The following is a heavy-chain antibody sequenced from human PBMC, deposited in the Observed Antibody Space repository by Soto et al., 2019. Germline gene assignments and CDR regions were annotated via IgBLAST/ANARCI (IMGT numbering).Heavy chain of an antibody. V-gene: IGHV1-69*13. Sequence: SVKVSCKASGGTFSSYAISRVRQAPGQGLEWMGGIIPIFGTANYAQKFQGRVTITADESTSTAYMELSSLRSEDTAVYYCARDWYYYDSSGYYPHYYGMDVWGQGTTVTVSS. D-gene: IGHD3-22*01. CDR1: GGTFSSYA. CDR2: IIPIFGTA. CDR3: ARDWYYYDSSGYYPHYYGMDV. J-gene: IGHJ6*02.